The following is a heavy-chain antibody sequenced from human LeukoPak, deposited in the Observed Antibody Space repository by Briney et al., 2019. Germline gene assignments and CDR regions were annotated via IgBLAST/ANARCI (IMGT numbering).Heavy chain of an antibody. V-gene: IGHV3-23*01. J-gene: IGHJ4*02. Sequence: GGSLRLSCAASGFTFSSYAMSWVRQAPGKGLEWVSAISGSGGSTYYADSVKGRFTISRDNSKNTLYLQMNSLRAEDTAVYYCAKDPYSSPYYGPGYLGQGTLVTVSS. CDR2: ISGSGGST. D-gene: IGHD6-19*01. CDR1: GFTFSSYA. CDR3: AKDPYSSPYYGPGY.